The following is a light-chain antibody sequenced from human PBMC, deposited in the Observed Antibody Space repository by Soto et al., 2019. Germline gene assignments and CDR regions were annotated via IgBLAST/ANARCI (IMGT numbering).Light chain of an antibody. V-gene: IGKV1-5*03. J-gene: IGKJ1*01. CDR2: RAS. CDR1: QRISSW. CDR3: QQYDRASWT. Sequence: DIQMTQSPSTLSASVGDRVIITSRASQRISSWLAWYQQKPGKAPNLLIYRASTLKSGIPSRFSGSGSGTEFTLTISSLQPDDFATYYCQQYDRASWTFGPGTKVEI.